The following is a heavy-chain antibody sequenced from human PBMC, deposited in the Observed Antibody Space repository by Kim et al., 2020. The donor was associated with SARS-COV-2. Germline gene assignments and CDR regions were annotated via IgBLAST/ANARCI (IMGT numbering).Heavy chain of an antibody. CDR2: INHSGSV. D-gene: IGHD3-3*01. J-gene: IGHJ6*02. V-gene: IGHV4-34*01. CDR1: GGSFSGYR. CDR3: ARGRAGVVPSPVLGLGPYYDYLIMDV. Sequence: SETLSLTCAVYGGSFSGYRWSWVRQAPGRGLEWIGEINHSGSVTYNPSLKNRVTISIDASKNQFSLKLTSATAADTSFYYCARGRAGVVPSPVLGLGPYYDYLIMDVWAHGTTVTVSS.